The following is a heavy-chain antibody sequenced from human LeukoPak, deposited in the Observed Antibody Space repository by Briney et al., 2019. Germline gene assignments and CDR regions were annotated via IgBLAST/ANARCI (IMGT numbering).Heavy chain of an antibody. J-gene: IGHJ4*02. CDR1: GFTFSSYA. Sequence: GGSLRLSCAASGFTFSSYAMHWVRQAPGKGLEWVAVISYDGSNKYYADSVKGRFTISRDNSKNTLYLQMNSLRAEDTAVYYCARDQYRGRKPEIRFLEWSPGSYFDYWGQGTLVTVSS. CDR2: ISYDGSNK. CDR3: ARDQYRGRKPEIRFLEWSPGSYFDY. D-gene: IGHD3-3*01. V-gene: IGHV3-30-3*01.